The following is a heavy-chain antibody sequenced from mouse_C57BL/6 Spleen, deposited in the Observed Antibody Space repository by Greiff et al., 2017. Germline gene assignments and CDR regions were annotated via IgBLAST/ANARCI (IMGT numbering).Heavy chain of an antibody. Sequence: QVQLQQSGPELVKPGASVKISCKASGYAFSSSWMNWVKQRPGKGLEWIGRIYPGDGDTNYNGKFKGKATRTADKSSSTAYMQLSSLTSEDSAVYFCAKSKGYGNYYFDYGGQGTTLTVSS. CDR2: IYPGDGDT. J-gene: IGHJ2*01. CDR3: AKSKGYGNYYFDY. CDR1: GYAFSSSW. V-gene: IGHV1-82*01. D-gene: IGHD2-10*02.